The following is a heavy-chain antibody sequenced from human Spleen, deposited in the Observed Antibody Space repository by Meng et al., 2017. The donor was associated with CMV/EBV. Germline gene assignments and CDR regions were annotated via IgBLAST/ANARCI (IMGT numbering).Heavy chain of an antibody. D-gene: IGHD2-2*01. V-gene: IGHV4-61*01. CDR2: IYVSGTT. CDR3: ARGYCSSTSCYRQFDP. Sequence: SETLSLTCTLSNGSVSSTNYYWSWIRQPPGKGLEWIGYIYVSGTTNYNPSLKSRVTMSVDTSKNQFSLNLSSVTAADTAVYYCARGYCSSTSCYRQFDPWGQGTLVTVSS. CDR1: NGSVSSTNYY. J-gene: IGHJ5*02.